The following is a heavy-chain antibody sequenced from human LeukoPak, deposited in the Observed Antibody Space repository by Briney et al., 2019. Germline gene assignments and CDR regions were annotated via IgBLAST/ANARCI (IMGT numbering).Heavy chain of an antibody. CDR2: ISYDGSNK. Sequence: SGGSLRLSCAASGFTFSSYAMHWVRQAPGKGLEWVAVISYDGSNKYYADSVKGRFTISRDNSKNTLYLQMNSLRAEDTAVYYCAKFLAVIAARDSLYFQHWGQGTLVTVSS. D-gene: IGHD6-6*01. V-gene: IGHV3-30*04. J-gene: IGHJ1*01. CDR1: GFTFSSYA. CDR3: AKFLAVIAARDSLYFQH.